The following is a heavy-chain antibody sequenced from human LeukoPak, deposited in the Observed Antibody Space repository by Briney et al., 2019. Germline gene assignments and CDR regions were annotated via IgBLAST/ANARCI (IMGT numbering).Heavy chain of an antibody. CDR1: GFTFSSYS. CDR2: ISGGGGNT. V-gene: IGHV3-23*01. D-gene: IGHD3-22*01. CDR3: AKDPNYYDSIGPSGP. J-gene: IGHJ5*02. Sequence: GGSLRLSCAASGFTFSSYSMNWVRQAPGKGLEWVSAISGGGGNTYYADSVKGRFTISRDNYKNTLYLQMNSLRAEDTAIYYCAKDPNYYDSIGPSGPWGQGTLVTVSS.